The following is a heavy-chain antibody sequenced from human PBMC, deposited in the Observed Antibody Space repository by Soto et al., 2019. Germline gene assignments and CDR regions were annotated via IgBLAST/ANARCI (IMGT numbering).Heavy chain of an antibody. CDR1: GGSFSGFY. D-gene: IGHD1-26*01. J-gene: IGHJ5*02. CDR3: ARSAGSFAGGRWLCA. Sequence: QVQIQQWGAGVLKPSETLSLTCAVNGGSFSGFYWSWIRQPPGKGLEWIGEFNHGGSTSYNPSLKSRVAISTDTSKSHVSLTLTAVTAADTTIYYCARSAGSFAGGRWLCAWGQGTQVTVSS. V-gene: IGHV4-34*01. CDR2: FNHGGST.